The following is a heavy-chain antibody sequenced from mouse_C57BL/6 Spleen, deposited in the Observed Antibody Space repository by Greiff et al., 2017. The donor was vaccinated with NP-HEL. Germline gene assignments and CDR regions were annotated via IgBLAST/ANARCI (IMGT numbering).Heavy chain of an antibody. CDR2: ISDGGSYT. J-gene: IGHJ4*01. V-gene: IGHV5-4*01. Sequence: EVQRVESGGGLVKPGGSLKLSCAASGFTFSSYAMSWVRQTPEKRLEWVATISDGGSYTYYPDNVKGRVTISRDNAKNNLYLQMSHLKSEDTAMYYCARCYDSYAMDYWGQGTSVTVSS. CDR3: ARCYDSYAMDY. CDR1: GFTFSSYA. D-gene: IGHD1-1*02.